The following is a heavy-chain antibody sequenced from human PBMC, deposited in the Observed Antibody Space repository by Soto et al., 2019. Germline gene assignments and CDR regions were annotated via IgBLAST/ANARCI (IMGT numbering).Heavy chain of an antibody. CDR2: IIPIFGTA. CDR1: GGTFSSYA. Sequence: QVQLVQSGAEVKKPGSSVKVSCKASGGTFSSYAISWVRQAPGQGLEWMGGIIPIFGTANYAQKFQGRVTITADESTSTAYMELSSLRSEDTAVYYCARGTEYSSSFHPNPYYYYYGRDVLGEGTTVTVSS. CDR3: ARGTEYSSSFHPNPYYYYYGRDV. V-gene: IGHV1-69*01. D-gene: IGHD6-6*01. J-gene: IGHJ6*04.